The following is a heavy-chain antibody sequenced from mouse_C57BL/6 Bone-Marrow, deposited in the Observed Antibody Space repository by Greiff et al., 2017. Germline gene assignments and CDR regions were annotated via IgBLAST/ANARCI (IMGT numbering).Heavy chain of an antibody. CDR3: ARGDLRAWFAY. D-gene: IGHD1-1*01. V-gene: IGHV1-64*01. CDR2: IHPNSGST. J-gene: IGHJ3*01. Sequence: VQLQQPGAELVKPGASVKLSCKASGYTFTSYWMPWVKQRPGQGLEWIGMIHPNSGSTNYNEKFKSKATLTVDKSASTAYMQLSSRTAEDSAVYYCARGDLRAWFAYWGQGTLVTVSA. CDR1: GYTFTSYW.